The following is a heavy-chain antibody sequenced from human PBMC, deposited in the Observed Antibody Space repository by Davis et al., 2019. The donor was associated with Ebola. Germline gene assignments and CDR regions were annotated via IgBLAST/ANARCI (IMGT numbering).Heavy chain of an antibody. J-gene: IGHJ4*02. Sequence: SETLSLTCAVYGGSFSAYYWSWIRQPPGKGLEWIGYVHYTGATHYNASLKSRVTISVDTSNNQFSLILSSVTAADTAVYYCARLGSYGQYHYFDSWGQGTLVTVSS. V-gene: IGHV4-59*08. CDR2: VHYTGAT. CDR1: GGSFSAYY. D-gene: IGHD3-10*01. CDR3: ARLGSYGQYHYFDS.